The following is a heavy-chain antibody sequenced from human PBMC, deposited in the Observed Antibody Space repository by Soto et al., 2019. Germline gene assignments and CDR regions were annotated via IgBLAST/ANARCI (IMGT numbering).Heavy chain of an antibody. CDR1: GISFDDYA. CDR3: AKDTAPGFYDANGHLDY. D-gene: IGHD2-8*01. V-gene: IGHV3-9*01. CDR2: INWDSGDI. Sequence: GGSLRLSCVVSGISFDDYAMHWVRQVPGEGLEWVSGINWDSGDIGYADSVKGRFTISRDNAKNSLYLQMNSLKTEDTALYYCAKDTAPGFYDANGHLDYWGQGTPVTVSS. J-gene: IGHJ4*02.